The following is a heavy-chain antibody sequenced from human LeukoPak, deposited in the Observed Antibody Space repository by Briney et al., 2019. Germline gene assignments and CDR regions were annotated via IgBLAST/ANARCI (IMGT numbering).Heavy chain of an antibody. CDR2: TYYRSKWYN. CDR3: ATSTAAGTNAFDI. CDR1: GDSVSSNRAA. Sequence: QTLSLTCVISGDSVSSNRAAWNWIRQSPSRGLEWLGRTYYRSKWYNDYAVSVKSRITISPDTSKNQFSLQLNSVTPEDTAVYYCATSTAAGTNAFDIWGQGRMVTVSS. D-gene: IGHD6-13*01. V-gene: IGHV6-1*01. J-gene: IGHJ3*02.